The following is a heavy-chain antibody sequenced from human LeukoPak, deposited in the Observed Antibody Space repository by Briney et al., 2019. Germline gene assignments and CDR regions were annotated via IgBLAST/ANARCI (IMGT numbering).Heavy chain of an antibody. D-gene: IGHD1-26*01. CDR1: GFTFSSFG. CDR2: IRYDGSNK. Sequence: PGGSLRLSCAASGFTFSSFGMHWVRQAPGKGLEWVAFIRYDGSNKYYADSVKGRFTISRDNSKNTLYLQMNSLRAEDTAVYYCAKDPRPIGSYYPGSFDYWGQGTLVTVSS. CDR3: AKDPRPIGSYYPGSFDY. J-gene: IGHJ4*02. V-gene: IGHV3-30*02.